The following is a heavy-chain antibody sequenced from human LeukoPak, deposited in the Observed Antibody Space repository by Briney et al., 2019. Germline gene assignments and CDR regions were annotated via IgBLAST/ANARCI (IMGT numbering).Heavy chain of an antibody. J-gene: IGHJ4*02. CDR1: GYTFTNYH. V-gene: IGHV1-46*04. Sequence: GASVKVSCKASGYTFTNYHIHWVRQAPGQGLEWMGWINPYSGSTTYAQKWQDRVTMTRDTSTSTVFMELSSLRSEVTAVYYCARDTFFYDSGSHCWGQGTQVTVSS. CDR2: INPYSGST. D-gene: IGHD3-10*01. CDR3: ARDTFFYDSGSHC.